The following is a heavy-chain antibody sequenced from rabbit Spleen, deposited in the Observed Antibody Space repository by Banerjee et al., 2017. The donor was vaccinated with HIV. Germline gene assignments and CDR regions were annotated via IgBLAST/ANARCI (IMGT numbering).Heavy chain of an antibody. V-gene: IGHV1S45*01. J-gene: IGHJ3*01. Sequence: EQLKESGGGLVKPEGSLTLTCKASGVSLNDKDVMCWVRQAPGKGLEWIACIYDGSGISTKYASWAKGRFTISKTSSTVDLKMTSLTAADTATYFCARQYTSASYGLWGQGTLVTVS. CDR2: IYDGSGIST. CDR3: ARQYTSASYGL. CDR1: GVSLNDKDV. D-gene: IGHD1-1*01.